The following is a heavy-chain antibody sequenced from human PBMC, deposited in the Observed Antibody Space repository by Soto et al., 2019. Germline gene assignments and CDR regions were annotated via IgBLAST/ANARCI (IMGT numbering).Heavy chain of an antibody. V-gene: IGHV4-59*12. Sequence: SETLSLTCTVSGDPISGNYWSWIRQPPGKGLEWIGYMYYSGYTYCNPSLKSRVTISVDRSKNQFSLKLSSVTAADTAVYYCARAHYGDYGYGMDVWGQGTTVTVSS. CDR2: MYYSGYT. D-gene: IGHD4-17*01. CDR3: ARAHYGDYGYGMDV. CDR1: GDPISGNY. J-gene: IGHJ6*02.